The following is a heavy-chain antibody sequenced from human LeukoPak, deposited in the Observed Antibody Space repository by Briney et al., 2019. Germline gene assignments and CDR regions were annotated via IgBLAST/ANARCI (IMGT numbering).Heavy chain of an antibody. CDR3: ARAEPSSSSDF. Sequence: GGSLRLSCAASGFTFSSYAMYRVRQAPGKGLEWVAVISYDDGSNKYYADSVKGRFTISRDSSKSTVYLQMNSLRPEDTAVYYCARAEPSSSSDFWGQGTLVTVSS. CDR2: ISYDDGSNK. CDR1: GFTFSSYA. D-gene: IGHD6-6*01. J-gene: IGHJ4*02. V-gene: IGHV3-30-3*01.